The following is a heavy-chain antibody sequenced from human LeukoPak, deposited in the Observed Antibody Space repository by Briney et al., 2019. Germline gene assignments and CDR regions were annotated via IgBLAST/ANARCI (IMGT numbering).Heavy chain of an antibody. J-gene: IGHJ4*02. D-gene: IGHD3-3*01. CDR1: GFTANNNY. V-gene: IGHV3-53*01. CDR3: ARGLHDLWRGHMGY. CDR2: IDSDGNT. Sequence: GGSLRLSCAASGFTANNNYMTWVRQAPGKGLDWVSVIDSDGNTYYADSVMGRFSISRDNSKNMLFLQMNSLRAQDTAVYYCARGLHDLWRGHMGYWGQGTLVTVSS.